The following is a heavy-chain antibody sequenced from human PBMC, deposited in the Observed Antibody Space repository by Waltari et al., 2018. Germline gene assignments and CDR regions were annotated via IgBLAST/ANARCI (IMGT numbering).Heavy chain of an antibody. CDR1: GFTFTPYW. V-gene: IGHV3-7*01. CDR3: ARDDWNGQSGHFDAFDI. D-gene: IGHD3-3*01. CDR2: IKEDGSQM. Sequence: EVQLVESGGGLVQPGGYLRLSCIASGFTFTPYWLALVRQGPGKGLEWVTNIKEDGSQMLYADSVKGLFIISRDNAKNAIFLEMNSLRVEDTAVYYCARDDWNGQSGHFDAFDIWGQGTMVTVSS. J-gene: IGHJ3*02.